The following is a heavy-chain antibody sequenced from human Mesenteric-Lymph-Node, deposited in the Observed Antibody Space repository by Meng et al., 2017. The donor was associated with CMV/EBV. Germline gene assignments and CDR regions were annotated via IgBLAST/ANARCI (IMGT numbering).Heavy chain of an antibody. CDR2: INHSGST. CDR3: ASRDPYYYDSSGYSH. J-gene: IGHJ4*02. CDR1: GGSCSGYN. V-gene: IGHV4-34*01. D-gene: IGHD3-22*01. Sequence: VDGGSCSGYNWSWIRQPPGKGLEWIGEINHSGSTNYNPSLKSRVTISVDTSKNQFSLKLSSVTAADTAVYYCASRDPYYYDSSGYSHWGQGTLVTVSS.